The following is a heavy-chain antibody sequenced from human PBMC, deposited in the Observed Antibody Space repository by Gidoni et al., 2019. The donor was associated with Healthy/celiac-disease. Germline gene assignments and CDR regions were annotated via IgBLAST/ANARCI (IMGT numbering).Heavy chain of an antibody. V-gene: IGHV3-74*01. CDR3: AREGYDFWSGSFDY. Sequence: EVQLVESGGGLVQPGGSLRLSCAASGFTLSSYWMHCVRQAPGKGLVWVSRINSDGSSTSYADSVKGRFTISRDNAKNTLYLQMNSLRAEDTAVYYCAREGYDFWSGSFDYWGQGTLVTVSS. CDR2: INSDGSST. CDR1: GFTLSSYW. D-gene: IGHD3-3*01. J-gene: IGHJ4*02.